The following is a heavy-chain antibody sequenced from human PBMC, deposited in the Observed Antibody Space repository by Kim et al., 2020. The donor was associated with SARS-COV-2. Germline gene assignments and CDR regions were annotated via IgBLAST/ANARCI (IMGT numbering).Heavy chain of an antibody. CDR3: AREVRDSSGYYVDY. V-gene: IGHV1-2*02. J-gene: IGHJ4*02. CDR2: INPNSGGT. CDR1: GYTFTGYY. D-gene: IGHD3-22*01. Sequence: ASVKVSCKASGYTFTGYYMHWVRQAPGQGLEWMGWINPNSGGTNYAQKFQGRVTMTRDTSISTAYMELSRLRSDDTAVYYCAREVRDSSGYYVDYWGQGTLVTVSS.